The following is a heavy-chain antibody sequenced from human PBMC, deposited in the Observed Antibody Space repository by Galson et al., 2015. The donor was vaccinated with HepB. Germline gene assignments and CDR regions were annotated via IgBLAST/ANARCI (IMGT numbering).Heavy chain of an antibody. J-gene: IGHJ4*02. Sequence: SLRLSCAASGFTFSSYGMHWVRQAPGKGLEWVAVIWYDGSNKYYADSVKGRFTISRDNSKNTLYLQMNSLRAEDTAVYYCARKHYYDKVGLVLDYWGQGTLVTVSS. CDR3: ARKHYYDKVGLVLDY. V-gene: IGHV3-33*01. D-gene: IGHD3-22*01. CDR2: IWYDGSNK. CDR1: GFTFSSYG.